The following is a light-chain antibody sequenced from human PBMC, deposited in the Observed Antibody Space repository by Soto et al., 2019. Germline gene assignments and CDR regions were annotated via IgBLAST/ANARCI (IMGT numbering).Light chain of an antibody. J-gene: IGLJ3*02. CDR1: SSDVGGYNY. CDR2: DVS. CDR3: SSYTSSSTLRV. V-gene: IGLV2-14*01. Sequence: QSALTQPASVSGSPGQSITISCTGTSSDVGGYNYVSRYQQHPGKAPKLMIYDVSNRPSGVSNRFSGSKSGNTASLTISGLQAEDEADYYCSSYTSSSTLRVFGGGTKLTVL.